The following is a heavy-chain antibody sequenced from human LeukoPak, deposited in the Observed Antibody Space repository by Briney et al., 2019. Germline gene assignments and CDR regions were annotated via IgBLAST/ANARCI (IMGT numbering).Heavy chain of an antibody. Sequence: GGSLRLSCAASGFTFSNAWMSWVRQAPGKGLEWVGRILRKSDGGTTDYAAPVKGRFTISRDDSENTLYLEMNSLKTEDTAVYSCTTYLSIRGQGTLVTVSS. V-gene: IGHV3-15*01. J-gene: IGHJ4*02. CDR3: TTYLSI. CDR1: GFTFSNAW. CDR2: ILRKSDGGTT.